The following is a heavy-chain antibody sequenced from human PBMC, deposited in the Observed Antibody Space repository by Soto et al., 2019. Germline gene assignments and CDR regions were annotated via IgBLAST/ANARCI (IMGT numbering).Heavy chain of an antibody. CDR1: GFMFSSYT. V-gene: IGHV3-21*01. D-gene: IGHD2-2*01. CDR3: ARGCSSASCYYD. CDR2: VSFRGDI. J-gene: IGHJ4*02. Sequence: GGSLRLSCTASGFMFSSYTMNWVRQAPGKGLEWVSSVSFRGDIYYADSPQGPFTTSRDDAKNSLYLQMNSLRAEDTAVYYCARGCSSASCYYDWGQGTPVTVSS.